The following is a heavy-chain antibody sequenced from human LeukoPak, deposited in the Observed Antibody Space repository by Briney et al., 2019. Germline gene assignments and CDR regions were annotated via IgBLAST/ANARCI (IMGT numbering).Heavy chain of an antibody. D-gene: IGHD4-17*01. CDR1: GGTFSSYA. CDR3: ARDGSVYYGDYVY. Sequence: SVKVSCKASGGTFSSYAISWVRQAPGQGLEWVGGIIPIFGTANYAQKFQGRVTITADESTSTAYMELSSLRSEDTAVYYCARDGSVYYGDYVYWGQGTLVTVSS. CDR2: IIPIFGTA. V-gene: IGHV1-69*13. J-gene: IGHJ4*02.